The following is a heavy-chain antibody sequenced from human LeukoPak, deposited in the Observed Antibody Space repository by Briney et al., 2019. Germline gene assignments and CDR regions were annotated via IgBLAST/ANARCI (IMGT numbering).Heavy chain of an antibody. D-gene: IGHD5-12*01. CDR1: GFTFGAYS. Sequence: GGSLRLSCAGSGFTFGAYSMNWVRQAPGKGLEWVSSISSSSSYIYYADSVKGRFTISRDNAKNSLYLQMNSLRAEGTAVYYCAGVRGVATFDYWGQGTLVTVSS. J-gene: IGHJ4*02. CDR2: ISSSSSYI. V-gene: IGHV3-21*01. CDR3: AGVRGVATFDY.